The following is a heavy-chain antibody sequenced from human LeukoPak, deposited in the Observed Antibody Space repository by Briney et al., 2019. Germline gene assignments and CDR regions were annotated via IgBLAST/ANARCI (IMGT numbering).Heavy chain of an antibody. CDR1: GFTFSSYA. CDR2: ISGSGGST. D-gene: IGHD2-2*01. J-gene: IGHJ4*02. Sequence: GGSLRLSCAASGFTFSSYAMSWVRQAPGKGLEWVSAISGSGGSTYYADSVKGRFTISRDNSKNTLYQQMNSLRAEDTAVYYCFGLRRYCSSTSCDNDYWGQGTLVTVSS. V-gene: IGHV3-23*01. CDR3: FGLRRYCSSTSCDNDY.